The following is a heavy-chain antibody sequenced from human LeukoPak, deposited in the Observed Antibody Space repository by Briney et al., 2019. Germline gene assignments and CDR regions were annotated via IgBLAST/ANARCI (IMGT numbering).Heavy chain of an antibody. J-gene: IGHJ4*02. D-gene: IGHD5-18*01. CDR1: GFTFSSSA. Sequence: GGSLRLSCAASGFTFSSSAMHWVRQAPGKGLEWVAVISYDESNKYYADSVKGRFTISRDNSKNTLYLQMNSLRAEDTAVYYCAKDPVDTAMGYYWGQGTLVTVSS. V-gene: IGHV3-30*18. CDR2: ISYDESNK. CDR3: AKDPVDTAMGYY.